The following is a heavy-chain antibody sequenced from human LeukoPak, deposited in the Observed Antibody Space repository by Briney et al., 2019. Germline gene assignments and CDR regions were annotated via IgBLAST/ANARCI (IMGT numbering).Heavy chain of an antibody. Sequence: GASVKVSCKASGYTFTGYYIHWVRQAPGQGLEWMGWINPNSGGTNYAQKFQGRVTMTRDTSISTAYMELSSLRSDDTAVYYCARDRRYYYYDSSGYSQSDAFDIWGQGTMVTFSS. CDR2: INPNSGGT. J-gene: IGHJ3*02. CDR3: ARDRRYYYYDSSGYSQSDAFDI. CDR1: GYTFTGYY. D-gene: IGHD3-22*01. V-gene: IGHV1-2*02.